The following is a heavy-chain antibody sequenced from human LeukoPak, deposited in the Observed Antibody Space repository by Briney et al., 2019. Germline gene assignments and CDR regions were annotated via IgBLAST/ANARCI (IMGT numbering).Heavy chain of an antibody. CDR1: GGSVSSGSYY. CDR2: IYYSGST. D-gene: IGHD3-9*01. CDR3: ASRDDILTGFNY. J-gene: IGHJ4*02. V-gene: IGHV4-61*01. Sequence: SETLSLTCTVSGGSVSSGSYYWSWIRQPPGKGLEWIGYIYYSGSTNYNPSLKSRVTISVDTSKNQFSLKLSSVTAADTAVYYCASRDDILTGFNYWGQGTLVTVSS.